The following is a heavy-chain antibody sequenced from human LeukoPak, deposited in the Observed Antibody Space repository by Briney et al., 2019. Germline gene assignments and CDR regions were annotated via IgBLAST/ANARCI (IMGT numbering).Heavy chain of an antibody. CDR3: AKDPAYYGSGIPGHNWFDP. V-gene: IGHV3-30*02. CDR1: GFTFSSYG. D-gene: IGHD3-10*01. Sequence: PGGSLRLSCAASGFTFSSYGIHWVRQAPGKGLEWVAFIRYDESHKYYADSVKGRFTISRDISENTLYLQMDSLRPEDTAVYYCAKDPAYYGSGIPGHNWFDPWGQGTLVTVSS. CDR2: IRYDESHK. J-gene: IGHJ5*02.